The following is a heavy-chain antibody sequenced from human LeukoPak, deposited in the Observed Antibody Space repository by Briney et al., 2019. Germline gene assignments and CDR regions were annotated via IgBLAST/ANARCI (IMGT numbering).Heavy chain of an antibody. CDR3: ARHSSGWYYYYYYMDV. D-gene: IGHD6-19*01. J-gene: IGHJ6*03. Sequence: GSLRLSSAASGFTFSSYWMSWVRQAPGKGLEWVANIKQDGSEKYYEDSVKGRFTISRDNAKNSLYLQMNSLRAEDTAVYYCARHSSGWYYYYYYMDVWGKRTTVTVSS. CDR1: GFTFSSYW. CDR2: IKQDGSEK. V-gene: IGHV3-7*01.